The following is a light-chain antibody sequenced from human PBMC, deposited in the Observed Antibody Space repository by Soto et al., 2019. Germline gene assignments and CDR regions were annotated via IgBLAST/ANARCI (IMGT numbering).Light chain of an antibody. V-gene: IGKV1-33*01. J-gene: IGKJ5*01. Sequence: DIQMTQSPSSVSDSLGDSTTITCEASQDISNYLNGYQQKPGKATKLLIYDASNLETGVPSRFSGSGSGTDFTLTISSLQPEETATYYCQKYDNIPITFGQGTRLEIK. CDR2: DAS. CDR3: QKYDNIPIT. CDR1: QDISNY.